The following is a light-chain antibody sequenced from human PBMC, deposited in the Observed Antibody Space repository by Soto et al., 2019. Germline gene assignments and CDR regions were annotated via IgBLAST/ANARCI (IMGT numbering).Light chain of an antibody. CDR3: QQYNSYSPWT. CDR2: KAS. Sequence: DIQMTQSPSTLSASVGDRVTITCRASQSISSWLAWYQQKPGKAPKLLIYKASSLESRVPSRFIGSGSGTEFALTISSLQPDDFATYYCQQYNSYSPWTFGQGTKVEIK. V-gene: IGKV1-5*03. J-gene: IGKJ1*01. CDR1: QSISSW.